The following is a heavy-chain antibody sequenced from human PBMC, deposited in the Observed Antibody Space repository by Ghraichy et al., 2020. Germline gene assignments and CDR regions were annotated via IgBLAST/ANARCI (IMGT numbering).Heavy chain of an antibody. CDR1: GFTFSSYG. J-gene: IGHJ4*02. D-gene: IGHD5-24*01. V-gene: IGHV3-30*18. CDR3: AKDDYPLIDVEMATILAY. CDR2: ISYDGSNK. Sequence: SLNISCAASGFTFSSYGMHWVRQAPGKGLEWVAVISYDGSNKYYADSVKGRFTISRDNSKNTLYLQMNSLRAEDTAVYYCAKDDYPLIDVEMATILAYWGQGTLVTVSS.